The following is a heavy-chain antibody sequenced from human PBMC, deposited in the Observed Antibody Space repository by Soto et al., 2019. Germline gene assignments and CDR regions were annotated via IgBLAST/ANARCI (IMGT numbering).Heavy chain of an antibody. CDR1: GYSFPNYW. CDR3: ARSPGRSGSSYCLGALADFGS. V-gene: IGHV5-51*01. Sequence: GESLKISCGGSGYSFPNYWFVWVRQRPGKGLQWMAMIYPGESDTRYSPSFQGQVTLSADKSINTAYRQWSSRKASDSAMYYCARSPGRSGSSYCLGALADFGSWGQGTLVTVSS. J-gene: IGHJ4*02. D-gene: IGHD3-10*01. CDR2: IYPGESDT.